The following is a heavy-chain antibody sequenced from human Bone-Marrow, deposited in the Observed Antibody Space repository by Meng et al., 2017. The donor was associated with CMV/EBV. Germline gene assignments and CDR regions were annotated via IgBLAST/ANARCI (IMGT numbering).Heavy chain of an antibody. V-gene: IGHV3-30*02. CDR2: IRYDGSSK. CDR1: GFTFIRSD. CDR3: ARDKKHGHPGSQYYYYYGMDV. D-gene: IGHD2/OR15-2a*01. Sequence: GGSLRLSCAASGFTFIRSDIHWVRQAPGKGLEWVTFIRYDGSSKKYADSVKGRFTVSRDNSKNTLYLQMNSLRAEDTAVYYCARDKKHGHPGSQYYYYYGMDVWGQGTTVTVSS. J-gene: IGHJ6*02.